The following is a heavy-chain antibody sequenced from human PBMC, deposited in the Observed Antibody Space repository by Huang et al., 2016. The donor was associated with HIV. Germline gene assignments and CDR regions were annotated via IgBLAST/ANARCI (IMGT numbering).Heavy chain of an antibody. CDR2: INPRDGST. Sequence: QVQLVQSGAEVKKPGASVKVSCKASGYAFTSYYMHWVRQAPGQGLEWMGIINPRDGSTSYEQKFQGRVTTNRDTSTNTVFMELSSLRSEDTAVYYCARDRDFYDSSGYWGFNYFDYWGQGTLVTVSS. CDR1: GYAFTSYY. CDR3: ARDRDFYDSSGYWGFNYFDY. D-gene: IGHD3-22*01. V-gene: IGHV1-46*01. J-gene: IGHJ4*02.